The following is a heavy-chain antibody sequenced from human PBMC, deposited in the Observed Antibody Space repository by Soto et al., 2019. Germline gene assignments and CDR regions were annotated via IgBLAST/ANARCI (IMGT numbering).Heavy chain of an antibody. Sequence: GGSLRLSCAASGFTFSSYAMSWVRQAPGKGLEWVSAISGSGGSTYYADSVKSRFTISRDNSKNTLYLQMNSLRAEDTAVYYCAKDERGDYDILTGYYDYWGQGTLVTVSS. D-gene: IGHD3-9*01. CDR1: GFTFSSYA. CDR3: AKDERGDYDILTGYYDY. CDR2: ISGSGGST. V-gene: IGHV3-23*01. J-gene: IGHJ4*02.